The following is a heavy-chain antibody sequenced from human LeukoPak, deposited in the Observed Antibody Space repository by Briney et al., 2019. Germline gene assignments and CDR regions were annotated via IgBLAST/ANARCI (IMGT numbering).Heavy chain of an antibody. CDR3: ARGQYSPIVVVGSDRAFDI. Sequence: ASVKVSCKASGYTFTSYGISWVRQAPGQGLEWMGWISAYNGNTNYAQKLQGRVTMTTDTSTSTAYMELRSLRSDDTAVYYCARGQYSPIVVVGSDRAFDIWGQGTMVTVSS. CDR1: GYTFTSYG. CDR2: ISAYNGNT. J-gene: IGHJ3*02. V-gene: IGHV1-18*01. D-gene: IGHD3-22*01.